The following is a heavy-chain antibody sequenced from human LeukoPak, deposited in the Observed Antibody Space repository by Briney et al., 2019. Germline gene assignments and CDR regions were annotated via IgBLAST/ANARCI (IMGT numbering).Heavy chain of an antibody. D-gene: IGHD3-22*01. CDR3: ARDPPYYYDSSDYYSIFEY. J-gene: IGHJ4*02. CDR1: GYTFTTYG. V-gene: IGHV1-18*01. Sequence: ASVKVSCKASGYTFTTYGISWVRQAPGQGLEWMGWISAYNGNTNYAQKLQDRVTMTTDTSTSTAYMELRSPRSDDTAVYYCARDPPYYYDSSDYYSIFEYWGQGTLVTVSS. CDR2: ISAYNGNT.